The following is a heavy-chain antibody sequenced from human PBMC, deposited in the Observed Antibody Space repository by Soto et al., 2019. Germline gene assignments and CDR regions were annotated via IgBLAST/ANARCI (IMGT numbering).Heavy chain of an antibody. CDR3: AKDALSGYSYGYFDY. V-gene: IGHV3-30*18. D-gene: IGHD5-18*01. CDR2: ISYDGGNK. J-gene: IGHJ4*02. Sequence: QVQLVASGGGVVQPGRSLRLSCAASGFTFSPYGMHWVRQAPGKGLEWVAVISYDGGNKYYADSVKGRFTISRDNSKNTLFLQRNSLRAEDTAVYYCAKDALSGYSYGYFDYWGQGSLVAVSS. CDR1: GFTFSPYG.